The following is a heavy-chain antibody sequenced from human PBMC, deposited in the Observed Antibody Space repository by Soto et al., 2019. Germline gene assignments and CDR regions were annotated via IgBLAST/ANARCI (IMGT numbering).Heavy chain of an antibody. D-gene: IGHD5-12*01. Sequence: QVQLQESGPGLVKPSETLSLTCTVSGASISNAYWSWIRQAAGKRLEWIGRIHSSGTFNYNPSLKRRVSISRDMSKNQISLKLSSVTAADTAVYYCAGDNIVSKGYGMDVLGQGTTVTVSS. CDR2: IHSSGTF. J-gene: IGHJ6*02. CDR1: GASISNAY. CDR3: AGDNIVSKGYGMDV. V-gene: IGHV4-4*07.